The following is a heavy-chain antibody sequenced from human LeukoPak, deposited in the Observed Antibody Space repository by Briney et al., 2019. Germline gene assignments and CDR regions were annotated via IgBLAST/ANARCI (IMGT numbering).Heavy chain of an antibody. CDR2: IHYRGTT. V-gene: IGHV4-59*08. J-gene: IGHJ4*02. CDR3: ARGLVGAAGDY. CDR1: GASINSYY. D-gene: IGHD1-26*01. Sequence: PSETLSLTCNVSGASINSYYWNWIRQSPGKGLEWLGNIHYRGTTNYNPSLKSRVTISVDTSKNQFSLKLSSVTAADTAVYYCARGLVGAAGDYWGQGTLVTVSS.